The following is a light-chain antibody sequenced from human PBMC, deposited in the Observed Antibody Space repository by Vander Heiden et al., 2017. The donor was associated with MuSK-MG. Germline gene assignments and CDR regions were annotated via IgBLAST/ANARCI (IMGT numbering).Light chain of an antibody. CDR2: NNN. CDR1: SFNIGTGYD. CDR3: QSYDTSLSGWV. J-gene: IGLJ3*02. Sequence: QSVLTHPPSVSGAPGQRVTISCTGSSFNIGTGYDVNWYQQRTGTAPKLLIYNNNKRPSGVPDRFSGSKSGTSASLAITALQAEDEADYYCQSYDTSLSGWVFGGGTKLTVL. V-gene: IGLV1-40*01.